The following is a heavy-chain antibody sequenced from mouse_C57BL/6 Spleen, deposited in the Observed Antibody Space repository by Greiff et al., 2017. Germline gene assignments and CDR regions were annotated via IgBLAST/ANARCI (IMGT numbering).Heavy chain of an antibody. D-gene: IGHD1-1*01. V-gene: IGHV1-69*01. CDR3: ARDYYGSRGAWFAD. CDR1: GYTFTSYW. CDR2: IDPSDSYT. Sequence: QVQLQQPGAELVMPGASVKLSCKASGYTFTSYWMHWVQQRPGQGLEWIGEIDPSDSYTNYNQKFKGKSTLTVDKSSSTAYMQLSSLTSEDSAVYYCARDYYGSRGAWFADWGQGTLVTVSA. J-gene: IGHJ3*01.